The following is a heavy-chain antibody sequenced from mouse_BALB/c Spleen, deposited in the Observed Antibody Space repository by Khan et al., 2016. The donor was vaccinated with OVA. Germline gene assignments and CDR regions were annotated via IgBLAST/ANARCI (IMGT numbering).Heavy chain of an antibody. CDR2: INTETGEP. CDR1: GYTFTDYS. V-gene: IGHV9-2-1*01. J-gene: IGHJ2*01. D-gene: IGHD2-10*02. CDR3: ASGLKYGNFDY. Sequence: QIQLVQSGPELKKPGETVKISCKASGYTFTDYSMHWVKQAPGKGLKWMGWINTETGEPTYADDFNGRFAFSLETSASTAYLQINNLKNEDTATYFCASGLKYGNFDYWGQGTTLTVSS.